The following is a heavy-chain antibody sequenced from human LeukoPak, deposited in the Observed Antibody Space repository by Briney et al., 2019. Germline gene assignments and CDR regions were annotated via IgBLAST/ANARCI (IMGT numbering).Heavy chain of an antibody. Sequence: ASVKVSCKASGYTFTGYYMHWGRQAPGQGLEWMGRINPNSGGTNYAQKFQGRVTMTRDTSTSTAYMEKSRLRSDDTAVYYCAKARSGSYCNAKYYFDYWGQGTLVTVSS. CDR2: INPNSGGT. J-gene: IGHJ4*02. CDR1: GYTFTGYY. CDR3: AKARSGSYCNAKYYFDY. D-gene: IGHD3-10*01. V-gene: IGHV1-2*06.